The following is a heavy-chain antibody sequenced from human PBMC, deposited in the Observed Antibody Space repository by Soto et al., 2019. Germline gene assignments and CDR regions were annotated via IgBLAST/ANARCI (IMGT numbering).Heavy chain of an antibody. J-gene: IGHJ4*02. CDR3: ARSMTTVVTLDY. Sequence: SETRSVTCTVSGGSISSSRYYWGWIRQPPGKGLEWIGSIYYSGSTYYNPSLKSRVTISVDTSKNQFSLKLSSVTAADTAVYYCARSMTTVVTLDYRGQGTLVTIS. CDR2: IYYSGST. D-gene: IGHD4-17*01. V-gene: IGHV4-39*01. CDR1: GGSISSSRYY.